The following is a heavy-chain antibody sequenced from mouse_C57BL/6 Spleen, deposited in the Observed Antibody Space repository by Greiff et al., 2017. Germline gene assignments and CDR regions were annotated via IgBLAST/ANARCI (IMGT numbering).Heavy chain of an antibody. CDR3: ATSYDGYYGDYFDY. CDR1: GFSLTSYG. D-gene: IGHD2-3*01. Sequence: VQLQQSGPGLVQPSQSLSITCTVSGFSLTSYGVHWVRQSPGKGLEWLGVIWRGGSTDYNAAFMSRLSITKDNSKSQVFFKMNRLQADDAATYYCATSYDGYYGDYFDYWGQGTTLTVSS. J-gene: IGHJ2*01. V-gene: IGHV2-5*01. CDR2: IWRGGST.